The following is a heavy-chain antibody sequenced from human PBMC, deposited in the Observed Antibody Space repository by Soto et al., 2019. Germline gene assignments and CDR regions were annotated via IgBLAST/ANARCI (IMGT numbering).Heavy chain of an antibody. V-gene: IGHV3-23*01. J-gene: IGHJ4*02. CDR1: GFTFSSYA. CDR2: ISDSGGRT. D-gene: IGHD2-2*01. CDR3: AKAHQYCTSDNYYAMGTY. Sequence: GGSLRLSCAASGFTFSSYAMNWVRQAPGKGLEWVSVISDSGGRTYYADSVKGRFTVSRDNSKNTLFLQMNSLRAEDTAVYYCAKAHQYCTSDNYYAMGTYWGQGSLVTVSS.